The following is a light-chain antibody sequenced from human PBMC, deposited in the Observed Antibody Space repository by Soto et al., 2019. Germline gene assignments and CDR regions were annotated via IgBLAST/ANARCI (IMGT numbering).Light chain of an antibody. V-gene: IGKV3-15*01. Sequence: EIPMTQSPATLSVSPAEPATLSCRASQRVSSKLAWYQQKPGQAPRLLIHCAASRATGIPARFSGSGSGTEFTLTISSRQSEDFAVYYCQQYNNWPLITFGQGTRLEIK. J-gene: IGKJ5*01. CDR3: QQYNNWPLIT. CDR1: QRVSSK. CDR2: CAA.